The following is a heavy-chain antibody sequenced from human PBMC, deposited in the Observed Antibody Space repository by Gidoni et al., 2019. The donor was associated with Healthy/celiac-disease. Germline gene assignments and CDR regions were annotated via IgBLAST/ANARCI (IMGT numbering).Heavy chain of an antibody. CDR3: ARDYGDYAFDL. CDR1: GFTFISYS. CDR2: ISSSSSYI. V-gene: IGHV3-21*01. D-gene: IGHD4-17*01. Sequence: EVQLVESGGGLVKPGGSLRLSCAAYGFTFISYSMNWVRQAPGKGLEWVSSISSSSSYIYYADSVKGRFTISRDNAKNSLYLQMNSLRAEDTAVYYCARDYGDYAFDLWGRGTLVTVSS. J-gene: IGHJ2*01.